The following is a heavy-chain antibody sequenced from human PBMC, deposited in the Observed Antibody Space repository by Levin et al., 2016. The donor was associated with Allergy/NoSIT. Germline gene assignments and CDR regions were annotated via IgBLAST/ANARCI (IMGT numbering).Heavy chain of an antibody. Sequence: WIRQPPGKGLEWVAVISYDGSNKYYADSVKGRFTISRDNSKNTLYLQMNSLRAEDTAVYYCAKDQRITIFGVVRSWFDPWGQGTLVTVSS. CDR2: ISYDGSNK. D-gene: IGHD3-3*01. CDR3: AKDQRITIFGVVRSWFDP. J-gene: IGHJ5*02. V-gene: IGHV3-30*18.